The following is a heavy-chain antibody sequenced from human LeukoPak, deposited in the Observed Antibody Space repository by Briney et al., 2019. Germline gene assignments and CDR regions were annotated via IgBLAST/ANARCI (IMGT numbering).Heavy chain of an antibody. CDR1: GFTFSSYV. J-gene: IGHJ5*02. Sequence: GGSLRLSCAASGFTFSSYVMNWVRQAPGKGLEWVSAISGSGGSTYYADSVKGRFTISRDNSKNALYLQMNSLRAEDTAVYYCAKAGYCSSTSCRRGWFDPWGQGTLVTVSS. V-gene: IGHV3-23*01. CDR3: AKAGYCSSTSCRRGWFDP. CDR2: ISGSGGST. D-gene: IGHD2-2*01.